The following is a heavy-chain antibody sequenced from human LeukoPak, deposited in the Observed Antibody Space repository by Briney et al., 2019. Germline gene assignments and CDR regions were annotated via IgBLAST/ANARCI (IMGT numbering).Heavy chain of an antibody. Sequence: GGSLRLSCVTSGFTFSRFPMTWVRHPPGRGLEWVSAISMVDGTTYYADSVKGRFSISRDDSRNTLYLQMNSLTAEDTAVYYCVHCASTSCYTGAPFYYWGQGTLVTVSS. CDR1: GFTFSRFP. CDR2: ISMVDGTT. J-gene: IGHJ4*02. V-gene: IGHV3-23*01. D-gene: IGHD2-2*02. CDR3: VHCASTSCYTGAPFYY.